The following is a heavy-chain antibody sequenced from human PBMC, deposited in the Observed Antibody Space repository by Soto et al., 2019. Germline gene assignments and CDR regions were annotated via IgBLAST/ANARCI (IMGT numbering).Heavy chain of an antibody. Sequence: PGGSLRLSCVASGFTFSSYGMHWVRQAPGKGLEWVAVISYDGSNKYYADSVKGRFTISRDNSKNTLYLQMNSLRAEDTAVYYCAKGADSSLDYYYYGMDVWGQGTTVTVSS. V-gene: IGHV3-30*18. CDR2: ISYDGSNK. CDR1: GFTFSSYG. J-gene: IGHJ6*02. CDR3: AKGADSSLDYYYYGMDV. D-gene: IGHD3-22*01.